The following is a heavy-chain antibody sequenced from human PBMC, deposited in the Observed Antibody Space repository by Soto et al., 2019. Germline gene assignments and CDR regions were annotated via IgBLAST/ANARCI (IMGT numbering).Heavy chain of an antibody. D-gene: IGHD6-19*01. V-gene: IGHV3-23*04. Sequence: EVQLVESGGGLVRSGRSLRLSCSASGFVFSDFAMTWVRQAPGKGLEWVSTISGDGGDIYADSVKGRFTVSRDNSKNMLYLHMNRLRVDDAATYYCAKLQRRDIKQWLQAFNVWGQGTRVTVSA. J-gene: IGHJ3*01. CDR2: ISGDGGD. CDR3: AKLQRRDIKQWLQAFNV. CDR1: GFVFSDFA.